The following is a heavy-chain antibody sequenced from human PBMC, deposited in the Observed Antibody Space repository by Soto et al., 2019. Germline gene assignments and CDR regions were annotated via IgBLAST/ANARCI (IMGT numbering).Heavy chain of an antibody. CDR2: IIPIFGTA. CDR3: ARRDSDGTYYYYGMDV. J-gene: IGHJ6*02. D-gene: IGHD1-26*01. CDR1: GGTFSSYA. V-gene: IGHV1-69*13. Sequence: ASVKVSCKASGGTFSSYAISWVRQAPGQGLEWMGGIIPIFGTANYAQKFQGRVTITADESTSTAYMELSSLRSEDTAVYYCARRDSDGTYYYYGMDVWGQGTTVTVSS.